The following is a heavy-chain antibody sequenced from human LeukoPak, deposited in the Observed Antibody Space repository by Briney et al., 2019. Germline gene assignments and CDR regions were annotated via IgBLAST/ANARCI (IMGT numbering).Heavy chain of an antibody. CDR3: ARVSHCSGGSCYPSYFYYMDV. CDR2: IKQDGRAK. CDR1: GFTFSFDW. Sequence: GRSLRLSCAASGFTFSFDWMGWVRQAPGKGLGWVANIKQDGRAKHYVDYVKGRHIITRDNAKNSLYLQMNSLRVEDTAMYYCARVSHCSGGSCYPSYFYYMDVWGKGTTVTVSS. V-gene: IGHV3-7*01. J-gene: IGHJ6*03. D-gene: IGHD2-15*01.